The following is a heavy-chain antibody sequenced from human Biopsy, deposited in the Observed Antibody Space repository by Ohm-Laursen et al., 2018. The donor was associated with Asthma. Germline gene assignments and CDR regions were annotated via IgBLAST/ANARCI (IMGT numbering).Heavy chain of an antibody. Sequence: SLRLSCSASGFTVSTNGMTWVRQAPGKGLEWVWSISASGVHTFYADSVKGRFTVSRDSSRNTLYLQLSTLRVEDTAVYFCAKITTDRQKANNWFDPWGQGTLVTVSS. V-gene: IGHV3-23*01. CDR1: GFTVSTNG. CDR3: AKITTDRQKANNWFDP. D-gene: IGHD3-22*01. J-gene: IGHJ5*02. CDR2: ISASGVHT.